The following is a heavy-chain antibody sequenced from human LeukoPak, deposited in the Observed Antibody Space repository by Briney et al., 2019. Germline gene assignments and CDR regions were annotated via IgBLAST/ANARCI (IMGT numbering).Heavy chain of an antibody. V-gene: IGHV3-66*01. Sequence: GGSLRLSCEASGFTVSTSPMSWVRQAPGKGLEWVSVIYSGGSTYYADSVKGRFTISRDNAKNSLYLQMNSLRAEDMAVYYCARDLDYYDSSGPTHPWGQGTLVTVSS. CDR3: ARDLDYYDSSGPTHP. CDR2: IYSGGST. CDR1: GFTVSTSP. J-gene: IGHJ5*02. D-gene: IGHD3-22*01.